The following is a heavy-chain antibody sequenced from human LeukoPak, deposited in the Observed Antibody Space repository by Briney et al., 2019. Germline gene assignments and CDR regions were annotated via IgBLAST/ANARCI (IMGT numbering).Heavy chain of an antibody. CDR3: ARGRVYDFWSGYWPSYYYYGMDV. CDR2: MNPNSGNT. Sequence: GASVKVSCKASRYTFTSYDINWVRQATRQGLEWMGWMNPNSGNTGYAQKFQGRVTMTRNTSISTAYMELSSLRSEDTAVYYCARGRVYDFWSGYWPSYYYYGMDVWGQGTTVTVSS. D-gene: IGHD3-3*01. CDR1: RYTFTSYD. J-gene: IGHJ6*02. V-gene: IGHV1-8*01.